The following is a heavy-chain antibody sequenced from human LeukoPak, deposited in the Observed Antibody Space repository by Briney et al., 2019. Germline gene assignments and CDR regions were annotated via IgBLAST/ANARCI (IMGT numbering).Heavy chain of an antibody. CDR1: GFTFSSYG. J-gene: IGHJ6*02. Sequence: GGSLRLSCAASGFTFSSYGMHWVRRAPGKGLEWVAVIWYDGSNKYYADSVKGRFTISRDNSKNTLYLQMNSLRAEDTAVYYCARDVVIRPYYYYGMDVWGQGTTVTVSS. V-gene: IGHV3-33*01. CDR3: ARDVVIRPYYYYGMDV. CDR2: IWYDGSNK. D-gene: IGHD3-3*01.